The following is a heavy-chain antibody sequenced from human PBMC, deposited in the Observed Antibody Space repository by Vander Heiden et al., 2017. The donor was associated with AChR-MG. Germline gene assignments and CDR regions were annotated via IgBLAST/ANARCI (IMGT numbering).Heavy chain of an antibody. Sequence: QVQLQQWGAGLLKPSETLSLTCAVYGGSFSGYYWSRIRQPPGKGLEWIGEINHSGSTNYNPSLKSRVTISVDTSKNQFSLKLSSVTAADTAVYYCARDCSGGSQQARGPCNGMDVWGQGTTVTVSS. J-gene: IGHJ6*02. CDR1: GGSFSGYY. V-gene: IGHV4-34*01. CDR2: INHSGST. D-gene: IGHD2-15*01. CDR3: ARDCSGGSQQARGPCNGMDV.